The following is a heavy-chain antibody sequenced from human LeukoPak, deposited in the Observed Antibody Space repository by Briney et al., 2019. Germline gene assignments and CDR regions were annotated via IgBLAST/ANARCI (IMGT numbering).Heavy chain of an antibody. J-gene: IGHJ4*02. Sequence: PSETLSLTCAVYGGSFSGYYWSWIRQPPGKGLEWIGEINHSGSTNYNPSLKSRVTISVDTSKNQFSLKLSSVTAADTAVYYCARHRRYYGSGSYRYWGQGTLVTVSS. CDR1: GGSFSGYY. D-gene: IGHD3-10*01. CDR3: ARHRRYYGSGSYRY. V-gene: IGHV4-34*01. CDR2: INHSGST.